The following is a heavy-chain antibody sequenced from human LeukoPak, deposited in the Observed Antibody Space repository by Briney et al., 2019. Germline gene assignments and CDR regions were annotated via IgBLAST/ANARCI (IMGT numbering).Heavy chain of an antibody. CDR1: GFTFSSYA. D-gene: IGHD3-9*01. CDR2: ISYDGSNK. J-gene: IGHJ4*02. V-gene: IGHV3-30-3*01. CDR3: ARDGPSYDILTGYPDY. Sequence: PARSLRLSCAASGFTFSSYAMHWVRQAPGKGLEWVAVISYDGSNKYYADSVKGRFTISRDNSKNTLYLQMNSLRAEDTAVYYCARDGPSYDILTGYPDYWGQGTLVTVSS.